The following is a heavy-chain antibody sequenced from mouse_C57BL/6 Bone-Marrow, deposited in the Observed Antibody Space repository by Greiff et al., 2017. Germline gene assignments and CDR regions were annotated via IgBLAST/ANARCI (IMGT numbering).Heavy chain of an antibody. D-gene: IGHD2-5*01. J-gene: IGHJ3*01. V-gene: IGHV1-50*01. Sequence: QVQLQQSGAELVKPGASVKLSCKASGYTFTSYWMQWVKQRPGQGLEWIGEIDPSDSYTNYNQKFKGKATLTVDTSSSTAYMQLSSLTSEDSAVYDCARWGPYSNYVFAYWGQGTLVTVSA. CDR3: ARWGPYSNYVFAY. CDR1: GYTFTSYW. CDR2: IDPSDSYT.